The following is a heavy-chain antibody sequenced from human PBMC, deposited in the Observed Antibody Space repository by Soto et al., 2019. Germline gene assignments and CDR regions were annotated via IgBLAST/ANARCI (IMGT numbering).Heavy chain of an antibody. J-gene: IGHJ6*02. V-gene: IGHV3-15*07. Sequence: GGSLRLSCAAYGFTFSNAWMNWVRQAPGKGLEWVGRIKSKTDGGTTDYAAPVKGRFTISRDDSKNTLYLQMNSLKTEDTAVYYCTTTRDTAMVYYYYYGMDVWGQGTTVTVSS. D-gene: IGHD5-18*01. CDR1: GFTFSNAW. CDR3: TTTRDTAMVYYYYYGMDV. CDR2: IKSKTDGGTT.